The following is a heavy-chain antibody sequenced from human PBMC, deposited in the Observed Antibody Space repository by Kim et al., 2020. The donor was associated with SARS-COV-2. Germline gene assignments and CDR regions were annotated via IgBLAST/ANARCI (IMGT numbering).Heavy chain of an antibody. V-gene: IGHV3-30*03. Sequence: GGSLRLSCAASGFTFRSHVMHWVRQAPGKGLECVALISYEGSTQKYTYSVKGRFTVSRDNSKNTMFLQMNSLRPEDTAVYYCAMNLVGDTYLDPWGQGTLVTVSS. CDR2: ISYEGSTQ. CDR1: GFTFRSHV. CDR3: AMNLVGDTYLDP. D-gene: IGHD1-26*01. J-gene: IGHJ5*02.